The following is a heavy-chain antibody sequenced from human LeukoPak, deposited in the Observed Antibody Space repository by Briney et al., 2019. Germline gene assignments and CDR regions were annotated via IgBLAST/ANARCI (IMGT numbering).Heavy chain of an antibody. Sequence: SETLSLTCTVSGGSISSGSYYWGWIRQPPGKGLEWIGSIYYSGSTYYNPSLKSRVTISVDTSKNQFSLKLSSVTAADTAVYYCAREYGDLTWFDYWGQGTLVTVSS. CDR3: AREYGDLTWFDY. J-gene: IGHJ4*02. V-gene: IGHV4-39*07. CDR2: IYYSGST. D-gene: IGHD4-17*01. CDR1: GGSISSGSYY.